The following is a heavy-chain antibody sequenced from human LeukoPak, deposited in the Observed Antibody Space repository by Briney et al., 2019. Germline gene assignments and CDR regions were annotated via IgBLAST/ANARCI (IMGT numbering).Heavy chain of an antibody. CDR2: INPNSGGT. CDR3: ARAGFLTTVATTFDY. V-gene: IGHV1-2*02. CDR1: GYTFTGYY. Sequence: ASVKVSCKASGYTFTGYYMHWVRQAPGQGLEWMGWINPNSGGTNYAQKFQGRVTMTRDTSISAAYMELSRLRSDDTAVYYCARAGFLTTVATTFDYWGQGTLVTLSS. J-gene: IGHJ4*02. D-gene: IGHD4-17*01.